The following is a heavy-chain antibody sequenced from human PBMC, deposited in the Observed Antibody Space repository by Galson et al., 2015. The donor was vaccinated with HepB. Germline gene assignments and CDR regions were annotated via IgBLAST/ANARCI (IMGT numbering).Heavy chain of an antibody. CDR3: ARIGDSSGYLNAFDI. V-gene: IGHV1-46*03. D-gene: IGHD3-22*01. Sequence: SVKVSCKASGYTFTSHYMHWVRQAPGQGLEWMGIINPSGGSTSYAQKFQGRVTMTRDTSTSTVYMELSSLRSEDTAVYYCARIGDSSGYLNAFDIWGQGTMVTVSS. J-gene: IGHJ3*02. CDR1: GYTFTSHY. CDR2: INPSGGST.